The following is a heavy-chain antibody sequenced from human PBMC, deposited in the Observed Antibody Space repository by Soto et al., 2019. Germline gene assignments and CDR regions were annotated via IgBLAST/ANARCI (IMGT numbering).Heavy chain of an antibody. V-gene: IGHV3-30-3*01. CDR2: ISYDGINK. CDR3: ARHRSMIVVVPGY. CDR1: GFTFSSYA. Sequence: QVQLVESGGGVVQPGRSLRLSCAASGFTFSSYAMHWVRQAPGKGLEWVSFISYDGINKFYADSVKGRITISRDNSKNTVSLQMNSLGAEDTAVYYCARHRSMIVVVPGYWGQGTLVTVSS. D-gene: IGHD3-22*01. J-gene: IGHJ4*02.